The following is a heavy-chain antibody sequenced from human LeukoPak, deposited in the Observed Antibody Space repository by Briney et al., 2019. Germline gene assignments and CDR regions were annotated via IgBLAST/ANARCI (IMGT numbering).Heavy chain of an antibody. Sequence: SETLSLTCTVYGGSINSYYWSWIRQPPGKGLEWIGYIYYSGSTNYNPSLKSRVTISVDTSKNQFSLKLSSVTAADTAVYYCARGRGGGGSSNNWFDPWGQGTLVTVSS. D-gene: IGHD2-15*01. CDR1: GGSINSYY. CDR3: ARGRGGGGSSNNWFDP. CDR2: IYYSGST. V-gene: IGHV4-59*01. J-gene: IGHJ5*02.